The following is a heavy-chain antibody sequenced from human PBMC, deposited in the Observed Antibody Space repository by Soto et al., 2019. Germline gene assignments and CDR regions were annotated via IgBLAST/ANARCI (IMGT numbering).Heavy chain of an antibody. Sequence: GGSLRLSCAASGFTFSSYWMSWVRQAPGKGLEWVANIKQDGSEKYYVDSVKGRFTISRDNAKNSLYLQMNSLRAEDTAVYYCARDLGKENDYGGNFDYWGQGTLVTVSS. V-gene: IGHV3-7*03. CDR3: ARDLGKENDYGGNFDY. D-gene: IGHD4-17*01. CDR1: GFTFSSYW. CDR2: IKQDGSEK. J-gene: IGHJ4*02.